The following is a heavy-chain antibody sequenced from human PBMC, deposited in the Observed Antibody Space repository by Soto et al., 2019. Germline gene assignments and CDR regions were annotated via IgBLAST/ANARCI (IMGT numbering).Heavy chain of an antibody. Sequence: SETLSLTCTVSLGSISGGGYYWSWIRQHPGKGLEWIGYIYYSGSTYYNPSLKSRVTISVDTSKNQFSLKLSSVTAADTAVYYCARAGPTNYYGSGNYWVAYWGQGIRVTVSS. J-gene: IGHJ4*02. CDR1: LGSISGGGYY. V-gene: IGHV4-31*03. D-gene: IGHD3-10*01. CDR2: IYYSGST. CDR3: ARAGPTNYYGSGNYWVAY.